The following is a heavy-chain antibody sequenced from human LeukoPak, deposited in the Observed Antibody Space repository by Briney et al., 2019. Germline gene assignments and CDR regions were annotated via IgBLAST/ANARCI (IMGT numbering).Heavy chain of an antibody. V-gene: IGHV1-8*01. D-gene: IGHD3-9*01. Sequence: GASVTVSCKASGYTFTSYDINWVRPATGQGLEWMGWMNPNSGNTGYAQKFQGRVTMTRNTSISTAYMELSSLRSEDTAVYYCARRGSQYDILTGYYLYYFDHWGQGTLVTVSS. CDR1: GYTFTSYD. J-gene: IGHJ4*02. CDR2: MNPNSGNT. CDR3: ARRGSQYDILTGYYLYYFDH.